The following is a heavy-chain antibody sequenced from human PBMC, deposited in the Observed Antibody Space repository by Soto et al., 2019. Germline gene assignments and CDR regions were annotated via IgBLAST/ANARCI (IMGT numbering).Heavy chain of an antibody. J-gene: IGHJ4*02. CDR2: INSDGSTT. CDR3: ARVGQGRYYFDY. CDR1: GFAFSSYW. V-gene: IGHV3-74*01. Sequence: PGGSLRLSCAGSGFAFSSYWIHWVRQVPGKGLVWVSRINSDGSTTSYADSVRGRFTISRDNAKDTLYLQMNSLRAEDTALYYCARVGQGRYYFDYWGQGTLVTVSS.